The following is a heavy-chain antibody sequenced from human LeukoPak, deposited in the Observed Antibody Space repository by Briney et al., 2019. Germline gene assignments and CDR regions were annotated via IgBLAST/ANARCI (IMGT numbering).Heavy chain of an antibody. J-gene: IGHJ3*01. D-gene: IGHD3-16*01. CDR3: ARFDHVWETHGMDAFDL. CDR1: GYSISRGYS. CDR2: MYHSEST. V-gene: IGHV4-38-2*01. Sequence: SETLSLTCAVSGYSISRGYSWGWIRQPPGKGLEWIGNMYHSESTHYNPSLKSRATISPGTSKNQFSLKLTSVTASDTAVYYCARFDHVWETHGMDAFDLWGQGTMVTVSS.